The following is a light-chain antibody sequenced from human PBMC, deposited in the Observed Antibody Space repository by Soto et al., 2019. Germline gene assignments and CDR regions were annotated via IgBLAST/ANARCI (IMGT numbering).Light chain of an antibody. V-gene: IGKV3D-15*01. Sequence: EIVMTQSPATLSVSPGERATLSCRASQSVSGNLACYQQKPGQAPRLLIYGASTRATGIPARFSGSGSGTEFTLTISSLQSEAFAVYYCQQYNNWPPTFGQGTKVEIK. CDR2: GAS. J-gene: IGKJ1*01. CDR3: QQYNNWPPT. CDR1: QSVSGN.